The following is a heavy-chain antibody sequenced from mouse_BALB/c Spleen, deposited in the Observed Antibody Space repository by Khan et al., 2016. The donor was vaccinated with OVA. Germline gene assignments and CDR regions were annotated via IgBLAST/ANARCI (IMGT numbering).Heavy chain of an antibody. Sequence: VQLQESGPELMKPGASVKISCKASGYTFTTYWMHWVKQRPGQGLEWIGYINPTSGYTDYSENFKDKATLSADKSSSTAYMQLSRLTSEDSAVYYGTRDRIDYWGQGTTLTVSS. CDR2: INPTSGYT. CDR3: TRDRIDY. CDR1: GYTFTTYW. V-gene: IGHV1S26*01. J-gene: IGHJ2*01.